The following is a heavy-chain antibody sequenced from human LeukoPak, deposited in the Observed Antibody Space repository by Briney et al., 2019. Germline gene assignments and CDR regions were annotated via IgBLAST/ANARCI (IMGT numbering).Heavy chain of an antibody. CDR1: GFTFSDYY. CDR2: ISSSGSTI. V-gene: IGHV3-11*01. Sequence: GGSLRLSCAASGFTFSDYYMSWIRQAPGRGLEWVSYISSSGSTIYYADPVKGRFTISRDNAKNSLYLQMNSLRAEDTAVYYCARDRVAVAGTGGDNWFDPWGQGTLVTVSS. J-gene: IGHJ5*02. D-gene: IGHD6-19*01. CDR3: ARDRVAVAGTGGDNWFDP.